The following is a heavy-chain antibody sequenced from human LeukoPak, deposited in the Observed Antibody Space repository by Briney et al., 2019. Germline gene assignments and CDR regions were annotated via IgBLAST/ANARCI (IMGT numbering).Heavy chain of an antibody. J-gene: IGHJ2*01. V-gene: IGHV4-59*01. D-gene: IGHD3-10*01. Sequence: SETLSLTCTVSGGSISSYYWSWLRQPPGKGLEWIGYIYYSGSTNDNPSLKSRVTISVDTSKNQFSLKLSSVTAADTAVYYCARDRENWYFDLWGRGTLVTVSS. CDR3: ARDRENWYFDL. CDR1: GGSISSYY. CDR2: IYYSGST.